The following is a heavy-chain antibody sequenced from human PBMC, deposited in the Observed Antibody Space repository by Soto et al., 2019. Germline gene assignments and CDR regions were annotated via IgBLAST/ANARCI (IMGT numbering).Heavy chain of an antibody. V-gene: IGHV5-51*01. Sequence: PGESLKIWCEGSGYSFTTYWIAWVRQMPGKGLEWMGIIYPGDSGTRYSPSFQGQVTISADKSISTAYLQWSSLKASDSAMYYCARTRTSSPYYDMDVWGQGTTVTVS. CDR2: IYPGDSGT. CDR1: GYSFTTYW. D-gene: IGHD6-13*01. CDR3: ARTRTSSPYYDMDV. J-gene: IGHJ6*02.